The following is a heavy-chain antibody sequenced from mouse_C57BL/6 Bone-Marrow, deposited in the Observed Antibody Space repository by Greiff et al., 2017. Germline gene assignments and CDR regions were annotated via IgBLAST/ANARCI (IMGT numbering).Heavy chain of an antibody. V-gene: IGHV5-9*01. D-gene: IGHD2-1*01. CDR1: GFTFSSYT. J-gene: IGHJ4*01. Sequence: DVKLVESGGGLVKPGGSLKLSCAASGFTFSSYTMSWVRQTPEKRLEWVATISGGGGNTYYPDSVKGRFTMSRDNAKNTLYLQMSSLRSEDTALYYCARHLYSLGYWGRGTAVTVSS. CDR2: ISGGGGNT. CDR3: ARHLYSLGY.